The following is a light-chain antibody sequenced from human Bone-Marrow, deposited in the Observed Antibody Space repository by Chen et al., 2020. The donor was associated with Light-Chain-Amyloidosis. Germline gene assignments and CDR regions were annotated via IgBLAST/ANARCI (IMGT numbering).Light chain of an antibody. Sequence: SYVLTQPSSVSVAPGQTATIACGGNNIGSTSVHWYQQTPGQAPLLVVYDDSDRPSGIPERLSGSNSGNTATLTISRVEAGDEADYYCQVWGRSSDCPVFGGGTKLTVL. V-gene: IGLV3-21*02. CDR3: QVWGRSSDCPV. J-gene: IGLJ3*02. CDR2: DDS. CDR1: NIGSTS.